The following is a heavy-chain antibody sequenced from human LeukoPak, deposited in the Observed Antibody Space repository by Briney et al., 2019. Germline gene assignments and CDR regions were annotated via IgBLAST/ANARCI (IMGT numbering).Heavy chain of an antibody. CDR2: ISGSGGST. CDR1: GFAFSSYA. CDR3: AKERGRYSSSWRLDY. D-gene: IGHD6-13*01. V-gene: IGHV3-23*01. J-gene: IGHJ4*02. Sequence: PGGSLRLSCAASGFAFSSYAMSWVRQAPGKGLEWVSAISGSGGSTYYADSVKGRFTISRDNSKNTLYLQMNSLRAEDTAVYYCAKERGRYSSSWRLDYWGQGTLVTVSS.